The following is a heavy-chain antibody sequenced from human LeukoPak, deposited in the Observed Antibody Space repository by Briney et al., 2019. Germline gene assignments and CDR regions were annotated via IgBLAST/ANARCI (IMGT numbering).Heavy chain of an antibody. J-gene: IGHJ4*02. V-gene: IGHV1-2*02. CDR3: ARAYPRQWLETGFDY. Sequence: GASVKVSCKASGYTFTGYYMHWVRQAPGQGLEWMGWINPNSGGTNYAQKFQGRATMTRDTSISTAYMELSRLRSDDTAVYYCARAYPRQWLETGFDYWGQGTLVTVSS. CDR2: INPNSGGT. CDR1: GYTFTGYY. D-gene: IGHD6-19*01.